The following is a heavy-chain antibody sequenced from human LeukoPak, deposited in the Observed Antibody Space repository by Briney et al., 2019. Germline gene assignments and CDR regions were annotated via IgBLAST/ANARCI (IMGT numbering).Heavy chain of an antibody. CDR3: AGRFCIKGENCTEY. CDR1: GYTFTKYL. Sequence: ASVKISCQTTGYTFTKYLIHWVRQAPGQGLQWMGFINPNGGGATYPQKFQGRLTMTSDMSTTSVYMEVSSLTSADTATYFCAGRFCIKGENCTEYWGQGTLVTVSS. CDR2: INPNGGGA. D-gene: IGHD3-3*01. V-gene: IGHV1-46*01. J-gene: IGHJ1*01.